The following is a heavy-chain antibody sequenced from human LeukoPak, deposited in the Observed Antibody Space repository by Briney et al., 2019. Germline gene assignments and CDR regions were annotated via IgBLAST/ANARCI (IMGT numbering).Heavy chain of an antibody. D-gene: IGHD3-22*01. CDR2: IYTSGST. CDR3: ARDSSTGYDSSGYYLYYYYGMDV. Sequence: SETLSLTCTVSGGSISSYYWSWIRQPAGKGLEWIGRIYTSGSTNYNPSLKSRATMSVDTSKNQFSLKLSSVTAADTAVYYCARDSSTGYDSSGYYLYYYYGMDVWGQGTTVTVSS. V-gene: IGHV4-4*07. J-gene: IGHJ6*02. CDR1: GGSISSYY.